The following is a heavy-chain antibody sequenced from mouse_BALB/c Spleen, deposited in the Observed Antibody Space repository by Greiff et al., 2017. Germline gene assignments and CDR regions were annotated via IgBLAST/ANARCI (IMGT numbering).Heavy chain of an antibody. V-gene: IGHV14-1*02. CDR3: ARDYYYGSSFRFAY. CDR2: IDPENGNT. Sequence: DVKLQESGAELVRPGALVKLSCKASGFNIKDYYMHWVKQRPEQGLEWIGWIDPENGNTIYDPKFQGKASITADTSSNTAYLQLSSLTSEDTAVYYCARDYYYGSSFRFAYWGQGTLVTVSA. J-gene: IGHJ3*01. D-gene: IGHD1-1*01. CDR1: GFNIKDYY.